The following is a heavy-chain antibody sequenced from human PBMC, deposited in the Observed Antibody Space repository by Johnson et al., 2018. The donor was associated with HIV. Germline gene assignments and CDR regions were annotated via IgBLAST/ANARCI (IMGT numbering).Heavy chain of an antibody. CDR2: IRCAGNNK. J-gene: IGHJ3*02. V-gene: IGHV3-30*02. CDR1: GFTFSNAW. CDR3: VKDMWGAARGAFDI. D-gene: IGHD6-6*01. Sequence: QVQLVESGGGVVQPGRSLRLSCTASGFTFSNAWMSWVRQAPGKGLEWVAFIRCAGNNKYYADPVKGRFTISRDNSKNTLYLQMNSLRAEDTAVYSCVKDMWGAARGAFDIWGQGTMVTVSS.